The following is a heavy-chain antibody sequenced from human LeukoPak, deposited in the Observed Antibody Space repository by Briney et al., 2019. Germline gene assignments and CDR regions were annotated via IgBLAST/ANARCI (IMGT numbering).Heavy chain of an antibody. V-gene: IGHV4-31*03. CDR2: IYYSGST. CDR3: AGAARRRGYFQH. D-gene: IGHD6-6*01. CDR1: GGSISSGGYY. Sequence: SETLSLTCTVSGGSISSGGYYWSWIRQHPGKGLEWIGYIYYSGSTYYNPSLKSRVTISVDTSKNQFSLKLSSVTAADTAVYYCAGAARRRGYFQHWGQGTLVTVSS. J-gene: IGHJ1*01.